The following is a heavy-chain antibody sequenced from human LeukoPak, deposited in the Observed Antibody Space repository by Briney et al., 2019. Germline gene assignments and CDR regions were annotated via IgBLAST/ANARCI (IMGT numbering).Heavy chain of an antibody. Sequence: PSETLSLTCTVSGGSISSYYWSWIRQPAGKGLEWIGRIYASGSTTYNPSLKSRVTMSVDTSKNQFSLRLNSVTAADTAVYYCARERSDGYNFDYWGQGTLVTVSS. D-gene: IGHD5-24*01. CDR1: GGSISSYY. CDR2: IYASGST. CDR3: ARERSDGYNFDY. V-gene: IGHV4-4*07. J-gene: IGHJ4*02.